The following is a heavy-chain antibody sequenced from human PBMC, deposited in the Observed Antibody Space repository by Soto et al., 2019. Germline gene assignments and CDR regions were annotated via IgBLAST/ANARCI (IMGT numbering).Heavy chain of an antibody. J-gene: IGHJ4*02. D-gene: IGHD3-3*01. CDR2: IYYSGST. CDR1: GGSISSSSYY. Sequence: SETLSLTCTVSGGSISSSSYYWGWIRQPPGKGLEWIGSIYYSGSTYYNPSLKSRVTISVDTSKNQFSLKLSSVTAADTAVYYCASIRFLEWLFPFDYWGQGTXVTVSS. V-gene: IGHV4-39*01. CDR3: ASIRFLEWLFPFDY.